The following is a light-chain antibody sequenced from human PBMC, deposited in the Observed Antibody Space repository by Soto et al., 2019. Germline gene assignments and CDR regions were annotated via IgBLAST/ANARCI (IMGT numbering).Light chain of an antibody. V-gene: IGKV3-15*01. CDR1: QSVSSY. CDR3: QQYNNWPPIT. Sequence: EIVMTPSPATLSVSPVERATLSCRASQSVSSYLAWYQQKPGQAPRLLIYGASTRATGIPARFSGSGSGTEFTLTISSLQSEDFAVYYCQQYNNWPPITFGQGTRLEIK. CDR2: GAS. J-gene: IGKJ5*01.